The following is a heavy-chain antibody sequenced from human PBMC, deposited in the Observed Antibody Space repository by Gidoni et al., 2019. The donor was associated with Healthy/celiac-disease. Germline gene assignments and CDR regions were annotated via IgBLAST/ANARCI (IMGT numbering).Heavy chain of an antibody. V-gene: IGHV4-34*01. CDR2: INHSGST. D-gene: IGHD3-22*01. J-gene: IGHJ3*02. CDR1: GGSFSGYY. Sequence: GLLKPSETLSLTCAVYGGSFSGYYWSWIRQPPGKGLEWIGEINHSGSTNYNPSLKSRVTISVDTSKNQFSLKLSSVTAADTAVYYCARAGSSMIVVADPGTFDIWGQGTMVTVSS. CDR3: ARAGSSMIVVADPGTFDI.